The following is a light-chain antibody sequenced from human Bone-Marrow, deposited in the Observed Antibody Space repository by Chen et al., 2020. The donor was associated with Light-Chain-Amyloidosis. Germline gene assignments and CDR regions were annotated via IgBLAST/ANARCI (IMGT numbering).Light chain of an antibody. J-gene: IGKJ4*01. Sequence: EIVLTQSPGTLSLSPGEGANLSCRASQTISSNYLTWYQQKFGTAPRLLIYGSSSRATGIPDRCTGSGSGTDFNLTINRLEPEDVAMYYCQQYGTSPLTCGGGTKVEIK. CDR1: QTISSNY. V-gene: IGKV3-20*01. CDR2: GSS. CDR3: QQYGTSPLT.